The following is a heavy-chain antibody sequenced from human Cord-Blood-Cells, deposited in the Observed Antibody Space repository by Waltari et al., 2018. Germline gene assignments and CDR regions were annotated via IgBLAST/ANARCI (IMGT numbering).Heavy chain of an antibody. D-gene: IGHD1-7*01. V-gene: IGHV4-34*01. CDR2: IKHEGST. J-gene: IGHJ5*02. CDR1: GGSFSGYY. Sequence: QVQLQQWGAGLLKPSETLSLTCAVYGGSFSGYYWSWIRPPPGKGLAWIGEIKHEGSTNYNPALKVRGTRSVNTSTSQFSLKLSSVTAAVTAVYYWARGNWNYPWFDPWGQGTLVTVSS. CDR3: ARGNWNYPWFDP.